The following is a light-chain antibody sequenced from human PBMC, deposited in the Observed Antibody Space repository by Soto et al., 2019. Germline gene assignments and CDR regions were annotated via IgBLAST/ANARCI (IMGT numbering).Light chain of an antibody. J-gene: IGKJ1*01. V-gene: IGKV1-5*03. CDR2: KAS. Sequence: DIQMTQSPSTLSASVGDRVTITCRASHNISDWLAWYQQIPGKAPKLLIYKASTLESGVRSRFNGSGFGTEFTLTISSLQPDDSATYYCQQYNSYSRFGQGTKVEIK. CDR3: QQYNSYSR. CDR1: HNISDW.